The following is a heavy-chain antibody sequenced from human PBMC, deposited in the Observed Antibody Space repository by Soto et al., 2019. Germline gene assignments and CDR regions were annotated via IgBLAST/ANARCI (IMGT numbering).Heavy chain of an antibody. D-gene: IGHD5-12*01. V-gene: IGHV1-8*01. CDR1: GYTFTSYD. CDR3: ARVRRDGYNRLDY. Sequence: RASVKVSCKASGYTFTSYDINWVRQATGQGLEWMGWMNPNSGNTGYAQKFQGRVTMTRNTSISTAYMELSSLRSEDTAVYYCARVRRDGYNRLDYWGQGTLVTVSS. J-gene: IGHJ4*02. CDR2: MNPNSGNT.